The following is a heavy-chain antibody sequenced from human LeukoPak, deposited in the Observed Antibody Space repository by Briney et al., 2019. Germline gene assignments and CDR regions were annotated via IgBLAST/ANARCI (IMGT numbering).Heavy chain of an antibody. Sequence: WASVKVSCKASGYTLTSYYMHWVRQAPGQGLEWMGWINPNSGGTNYAQKLQGRVTMTRDTSISTAYMELSRLRSDDTAVYYCARDRSPGGSYAWFDPWGQGTLVTVSS. D-gene: IGHD1-26*01. CDR3: ARDRSPGGSYAWFDP. CDR2: INPNSGGT. CDR1: GYTLTSYY. J-gene: IGHJ5*02. V-gene: IGHV1-2*02.